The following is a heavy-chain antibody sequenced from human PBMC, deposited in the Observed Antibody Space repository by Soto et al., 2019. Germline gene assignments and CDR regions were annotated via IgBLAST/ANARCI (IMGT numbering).Heavy chain of an antibody. V-gene: IGHV3-23*01. CDR2: ISGSGGST. CDR1: VFTFSSYA. Sequence: GGSLRLSCAASVFTFSSYAMSWVRQAPGKGLEWVSAISGSGGSTYYADSVKGRFTISRDNSKNTLYLQMNSLRAEDTAVYYCAKSRQRFLEWSTGDYLGQGTLVTVSS. D-gene: IGHD3-3*01. CDR3: AKSRQRFLEWSTGDY. J-gene: IGHJ4*02.